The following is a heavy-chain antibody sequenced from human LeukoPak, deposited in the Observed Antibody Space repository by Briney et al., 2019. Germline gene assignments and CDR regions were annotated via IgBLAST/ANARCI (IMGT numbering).Heavy chain of an antibody. CDR3: AKGLGGSCHSGLDH. J-gene: IGHJ4*02. V-gene: IGHV3-23*01. D-gene: IGHD2-15*01. Sequence: PGGSLRLSCAASGFTFSSYAMSWVRQAPGKGLEWVSVISGSDDTTYYADSVKGRITISRDNSKNTLYAQMNSLRAEDTAVYYCAKGLGGSCHSGLDHWGQGTLVTVSS. CDR1: GFTFSSYA. CDR2: ISGSDDTT.